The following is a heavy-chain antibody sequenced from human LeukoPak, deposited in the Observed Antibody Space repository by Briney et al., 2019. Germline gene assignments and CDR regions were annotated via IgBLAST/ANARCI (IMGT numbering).Heavy chain of an antibody. CDR3: ARDVVNSSSWYSWFDP. J-gene: IGHJ5*02. CDR1: GYTFTSYA. D-gene: IGHD6-13*01. CDR2: INTNTGNP. V-gene: IGHV7-4-1*02. Sequence: ASVKVSCKASGYTFTSYAMNWVRQAPGQGLEWMGWINTNTGNPTYAQGFTGRFVFSLDTSVSTAYLQISSLKAEDTAVYYCARDVVNSSSWYSWFDPWGQGTLVTVSS.